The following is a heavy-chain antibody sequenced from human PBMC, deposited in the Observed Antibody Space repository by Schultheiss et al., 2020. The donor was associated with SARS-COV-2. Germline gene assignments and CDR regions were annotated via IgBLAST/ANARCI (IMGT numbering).Heavy chain of an antibody. CDR3: ARGGLGRIWTRYYHYGMDV. J-gene: IGHJ6*02. D-gene: IGHD2-15*01. Sequence: SQTLSLTCTVSGGSVSSGSYYWSWIRQPPGKGLEWIGHIYHSGSTFYNPSLKSRLTISVDTSENQFSLKLSSVTAADTAVYYCARGGLGRIWTRYYHYGMDVWGQGTTVTVSS. CDR1: GGSVSSGSYY. CDR2: IYHSGST. V-gene: IGHV4-61*01.